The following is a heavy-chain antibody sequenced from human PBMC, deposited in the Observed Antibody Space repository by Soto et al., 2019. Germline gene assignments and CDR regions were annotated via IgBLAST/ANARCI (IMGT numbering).Heavy chain of an antibody. V-gene: IGHV3-23*01. Sequence: GGSLRLSCAASGFTFSTYALSWARQAPGKGLEWVSAISANGQGIYYADSVRGRFTISRDNSKNTIFLHMDSLRAEDTAAYYCAKDRNYPRDQFHYWGQGTLVTVSS. CDR3: AKDRNYPRDQFHY. CDR1: GFTFSTYA. J-gene: IGHJ4*02. CDR2: ISANGQGI. D-gene: IGHD1-7*01.